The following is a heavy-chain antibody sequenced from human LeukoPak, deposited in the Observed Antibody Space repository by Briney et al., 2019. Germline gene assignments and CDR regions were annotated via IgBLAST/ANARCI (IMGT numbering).Heavy chain of an antibody. J-gene: IGHJ4*02. CDR2: INSDGSST. V-gene: IGHV3-74*01. CDR3: AKDIQCTY. D-gene: IGHD2-21*01. CDR1: GFMFNSYW. Sequence: PGGSLRLSCAASGFMFNSYWMHWVRQGPGKGLVWVSRINSDGSSTSNADPVKGRFTISRDNAKNTLYLQMNSLRAEDTAVYHCAKDIQCTYWGQGTLVTVSS.